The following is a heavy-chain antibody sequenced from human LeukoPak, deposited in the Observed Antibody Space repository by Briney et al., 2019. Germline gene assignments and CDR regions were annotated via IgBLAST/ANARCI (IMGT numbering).Heavy chain of an antibody. J-gene: IGHJ4*02. Sequence: GRSLRLSCAASGFTFSSYAMHWVRQAPGKGLEWVAVISYDGSNKYYADSVKGRFTISRDNSKNTLYLQMNSLRAEDTAVYYCARDLDSSSWFDYWGQGTLVTVFS. D-gene: IGHD6-13*01. CDR2: ISYDGSNK. V-gene: IGHV3-30-3*01. CDR1: GFTFSSYA. CDR3: ARDLDSSSWFDY.